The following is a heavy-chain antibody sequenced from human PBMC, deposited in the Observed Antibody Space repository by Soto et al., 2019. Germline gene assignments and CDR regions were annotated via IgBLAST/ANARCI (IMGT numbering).Heavy chain of an antibody. Sequence: GGPLRLSCAASGFTFSSYWMSWVRQAPGKGLEWVANIKQDGSEKYYVDSVKGRFTISRDNAKNSLYLQMNSLRAEDTAVYYCARDPRRGWSGYYSVGRYYGMDDWGQGTTVTVSS. CDR2: IKQDGSEK. V-gene: IGHV3-7*01. D-gene: IGHD3-3*01. CDR1: GFTFSSYW. J-gene: IGHJ6*02. CDR3: ARDPRRGWSGYYSVGRYYGMDD.